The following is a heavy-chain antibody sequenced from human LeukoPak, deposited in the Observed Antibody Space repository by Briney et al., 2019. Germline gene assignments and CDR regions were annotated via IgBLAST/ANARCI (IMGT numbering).Heavy chain of an antibody. J-gene: IGHJ4*02. CDR1: GGTFCSYT. D-gene: IGHD3-22*01. CDR2: IIPILGIA. Sequence: GSSVKVSCRASGGTFCSYTISCGRRDPGQGLEWMGTIIPILGIANYAQKFQGRVTITADKSTSTAYMELSSLRSEDTAVYYCAKNYYDSSGYYYFDYWCQGTLVTVTS. V-gene: IGHV1-69*02. CDR3: AKNYYDSSGYYYFDY.